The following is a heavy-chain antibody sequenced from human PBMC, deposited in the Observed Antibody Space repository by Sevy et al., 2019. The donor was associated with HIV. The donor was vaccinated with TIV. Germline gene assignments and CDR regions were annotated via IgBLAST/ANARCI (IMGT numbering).Heavy chain of an antibody. V-gene: IGHV3-64D*09. D-gene: IGHD3-3*01. Sequence: GGSLRLSCSASRFTFSGSALHWVRQAPGKGLEYVSVINSSGSGTYYSESVKGRFTISRDNSKNTLYLQMRSLRTEDTAVYYCVKDSIFYDSSSGYRPFYYYGMDVWGQGTSVTVSS. CDR1: RFTFSGSA. J-gene: IGHJ6*02. CDR3: VKDSIFYDSSSGYRPFYYYGMDV. CDR2: INSSGSGT.